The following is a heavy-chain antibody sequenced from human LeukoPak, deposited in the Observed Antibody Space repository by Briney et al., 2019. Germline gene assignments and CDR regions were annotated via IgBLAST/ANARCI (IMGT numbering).Heavy chain of an antibody. D-gene: IGHD2-2*01. CDR2: ISTHDVNT. J-gene: IGHJ4*02. V-gene: IGHV1-18*01. CDR3: ATDLGYCSSTTCDTFDY. CDR1: RYTFTSSG. Sequence: ASVKVSCKASRYTFTSSGISWVRQAPGQGLEWMGWISTHDVNTKYAQKLQGRVTLTTDTSTSTAYMELRSLRSDDTAVYYCATDLGYCSSTTCDTFDYWGQGTLVTVSS.